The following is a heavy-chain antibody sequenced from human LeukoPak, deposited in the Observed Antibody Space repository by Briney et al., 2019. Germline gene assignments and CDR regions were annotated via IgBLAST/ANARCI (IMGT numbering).Heavy chain of an antibody. J-gene: IGHJ4*02. CDR3: ARDLRDYYYDSSGYPDY. D-gene: IGHD3-22*01. CDR1: GFTFSSYG. CDR2: ICYDRSNK. V-gene: IGHV3-33*01. Sequence: GVSLRLSCAASGFTFSSYGMHWVRQAPGKGLEWVAVICYDRSNKYYADSVKGRFTISRDNSKNTLYLQMNSLRAEDTAVYYCARDLRDYYYDSSGYPDYWGQGTLVTVS.